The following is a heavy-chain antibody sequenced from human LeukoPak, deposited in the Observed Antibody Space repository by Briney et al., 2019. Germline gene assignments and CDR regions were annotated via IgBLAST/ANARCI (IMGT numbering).Heavy chain of an antibody. J-gene: IGHJ4*02. CDR2: IYYSGST. Sequence: SQTLSLTCTVSGGSISSGGYYWSWIRQHPGKGLEWIGYIYYSGSTYYNPSLKSRVTVSVDTSKNQFSLKLSSVTAADTAVYYCARAGGFFSPFGYWGQGTLVTVSS. CDR3: ARAGGFFSPFGY. CDR1: GGSISSGGYY. V-gene: IGHV4-31*03. D-gene: IGHD3-3*01.